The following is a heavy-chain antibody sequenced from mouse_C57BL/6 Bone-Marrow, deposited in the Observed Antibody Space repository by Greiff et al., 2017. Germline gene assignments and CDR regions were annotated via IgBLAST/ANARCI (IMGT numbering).Heavy chain of an antibody. V-gene: IGHV1-52*01. Sequence: QVQLQQSGAELVRPGSSVKLSCKASGYTFTSYWMHWVKQRPIQGLEWIGNIDPSDSETHYNQKFKDKATLTVDKSSSTAYMQLSSLTSEDSAVYYCARMETYKAYWGQGTLVTVSA. CDR3: ARMETYKAY. CDR1: GYTFTSYW. D-gene: IGHD1-3*01. J-gene: IGHJ3*01. CDR2: IDPSDSET.